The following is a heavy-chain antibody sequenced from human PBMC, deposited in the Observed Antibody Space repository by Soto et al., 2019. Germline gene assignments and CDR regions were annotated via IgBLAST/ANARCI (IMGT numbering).Heavy chain of an antibody. J-gene: IGHJ6*02. CDR1: GFTFSSYA. CDR3: ARDKVGQLWLYGMDV. D-gene: IGHD5-18*01. CDR2: ISYDGSNK. V-gene: IGHV3-30-3*01. Sequence: QVQLVESGGGVVQPGRSLRLSCAASGFTFSSYAMHWVRQAPGKGLEWVAVISYDGSNKYYADSVKGRFTISRDNSKNTMYLQMNSLRAEDTAVYYCARDKVGQLWLYGMDVWGRGTTVTVSS.